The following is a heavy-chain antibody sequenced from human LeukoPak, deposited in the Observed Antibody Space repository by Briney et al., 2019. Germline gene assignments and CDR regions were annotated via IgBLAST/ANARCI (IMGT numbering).Heavy chain of an antibody. J-gene: IGHJ3*01. D-gene: IGHD3-16*01. CDR2: ISWNSGSI. CDR1: GFTFDDYG. V-gene: IGHV3-9*03. Sequence: GRSLRLSCAASGFTFDDYGMHWVRQVPGKGLEGVSGISWNSGSIVYADSVKGRFTISRDNATKSLYLQMNSLRADDMAFFYCARGSDYSGYFGGAFDFWGQGTLVTVSS. CDR3: ARGSDYSGYFGGAFDF.